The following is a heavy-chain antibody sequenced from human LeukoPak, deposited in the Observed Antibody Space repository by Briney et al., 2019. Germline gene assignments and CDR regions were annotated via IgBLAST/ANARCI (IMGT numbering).Heavy chain of an antibody. Sequence: GGSLRLSCAASGFTFSSYAMHWVRQAPGKGLEWVAVISYDGSNKYSADSVKGRFTISRDNSKNTLYLQMNSLRAEDTAVYYCARNSPAEIQLFDYWGQGTLVTVSS. D-gene: IGHD5-18*01. J-gene: IGHJ4*02. CDR1: GFTFSSYA. CDR2: ISYDGSNK. CDR3: ARNSPAEIQLFDY. V-gene: IGHV3-30-3*01.